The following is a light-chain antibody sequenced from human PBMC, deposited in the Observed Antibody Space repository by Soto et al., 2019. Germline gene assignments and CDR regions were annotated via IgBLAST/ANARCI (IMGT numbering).Light chain of an antibody. J-gene: IGKJ4*01. CDR1: QSVRSSN. V-gene: IGKV3-20*01. CDR2: GSF. CDR3: QQYGNSLT. Sequence: MVLTQSPGTLSLSPGERATLSCRASQSVRSSNLAWYQQKPGQAPRLLIYGSFSRATGIPDRFSGSGSGTDFTLTISRLEPEDFAVYYCQQYGNSLTFGGGTKVEIK.